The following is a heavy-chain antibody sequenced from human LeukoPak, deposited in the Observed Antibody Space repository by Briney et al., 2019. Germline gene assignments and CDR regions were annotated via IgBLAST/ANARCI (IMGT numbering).Heavy chain of an antibody. CDR2: IIPIFGTA. CDR3: ARSPLADRPAFDI. D-gene: IGHD3-16*01. CDR1: GGTFSSYA. J-gene: IGHJ3*02. Sequence: GASVKVSCKASGGTFSSYAISWVRQAPGQGLEWMGGIIPIFGTANYAQKFQGRVTITADESTSTAYMELSSLRSEDTAVYYCARSPLADRPAFDIWGQGTMVTVSS. V-gene: IGHV1-69*13.